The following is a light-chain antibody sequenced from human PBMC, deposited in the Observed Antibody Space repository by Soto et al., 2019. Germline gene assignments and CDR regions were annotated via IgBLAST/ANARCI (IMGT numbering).Light chain of an antibody. J-gene: IGKJ1*01. V-gene: IGKV1-6*01. Sequence: AIQMTQSPSSLSASVGDRVTITCRASQGIRNDLHWFQQKPGKAPRLLIYAASHLQNGVPSRFSGGGSGTDFSLTISSLQPEDFATYYCLQDYNFRTFGQGTRWIS. CDR3: LQDYNFRT. CDR2: AAS. CDR1: QGIRND.